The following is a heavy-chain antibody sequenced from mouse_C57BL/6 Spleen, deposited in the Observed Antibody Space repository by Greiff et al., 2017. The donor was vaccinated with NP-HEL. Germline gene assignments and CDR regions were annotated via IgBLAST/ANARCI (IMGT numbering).Heavy chain of an antibody. D-gene: IGHD4-1*01. CDR2: IDPSDSYT. V-gene: IGHV1-50*01. Sequence: QVQLKQPGAELVKPGASVKLSCKASGYTFTSYWMQWVKQRPGQGLEWIGEIDPSDSYTNYNQKFKGKATLTVDTSSSTAYMQLSSLTSEDSAVYYCALGGLASFAYWGQGTLVTVSA. CDR3: ALGGLASFAY. CDR1: GYTFTSYW. J-gene: IGHJ3*01.